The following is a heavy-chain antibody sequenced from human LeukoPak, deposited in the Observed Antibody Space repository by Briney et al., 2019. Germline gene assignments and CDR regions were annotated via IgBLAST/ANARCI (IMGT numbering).Heavy chain of an antibody. CDR2: INPNSGGT. D-gene: IGHD6-19*01. J-gene: IGHJ4*02. Sequence: ASVKVSCKASGYTFTGYYMHWVRQAPGQGLEWMGWINPNSGGTNYAQKFQGRVTMTRDTSISTAYMELSRLRSDGTAVYYCAGDRTRTGYSSGWYHDYWGQGTLVTVSS. V-gene: IGHV1-2*02. CDR1: GYTFTGYY. CDR3: AGDRTRTGYSSGWYHDY.